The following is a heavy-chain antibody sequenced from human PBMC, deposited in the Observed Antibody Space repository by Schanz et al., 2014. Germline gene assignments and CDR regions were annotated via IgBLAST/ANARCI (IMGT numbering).Heavy chain of an antibody. Sequence: EVQLLESGGGLVQPGGSLRLSCAASGLTFTSAWMSWVRQAPGKGLEWISYIGSSSSRIDHADSVKGRFTISRDNAKNSLYLQMNSLRAEDTAVYYCARSRSGFYFDYWGQGTLVTVSS. V-gene: IGHV3-48*01. J-gene: IGHJ4*02. D-gene: IGHD1-26*01. CDR2: IGSSSSRI. CDR1: GLTFTSAW. CDR3: ARSRSGFYFDY.